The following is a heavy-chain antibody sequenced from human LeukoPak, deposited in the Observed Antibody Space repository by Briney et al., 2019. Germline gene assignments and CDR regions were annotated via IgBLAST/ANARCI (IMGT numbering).Heavy chain of an antibody. V-gene: IGHV4-59*08. CDR2: IYYSGRT. Sequence: SETLSLTCSVSGGSISSYYWSWIRQPPGKGLEWIGYIYYSGRTNYNPSLKSRVTMSVDTSKNQFSLKLSSVTAADTAVYYCARHMDTAMVPREFDYWGQGTLVTVSS. CDR1: GGSISSYY. CDR3: ARHMDTAMVPREFDY. J-gene: IGHJ4*02. D-gene: IGHD5-18*01.